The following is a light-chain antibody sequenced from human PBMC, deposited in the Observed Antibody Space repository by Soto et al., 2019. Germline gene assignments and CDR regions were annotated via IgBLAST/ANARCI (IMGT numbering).Light chain of an antibody. V-gene: IGKV1-5*01. J-gene: IGKJ3*01. CDR3: QQYDSYSVA. CDR2: DAS. Sequence: IQMTQSPSTLSASVGDRVTITCRASQSISGWLAWYQQKPGKAPKLLIYDASSLKSGVPSRFSGSGSGTEFTLTISSLQPDDFATYYCQQYDSYSVAFGPGTKVDIK. CDR1: QSISGW.